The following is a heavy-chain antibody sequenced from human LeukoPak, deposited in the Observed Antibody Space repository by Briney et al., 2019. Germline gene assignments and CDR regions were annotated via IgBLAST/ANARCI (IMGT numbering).Heavy chain of an antibody. D-gene: IGHD3-3*01. CDR3: ARDSRFLEWLLPDFDY. J-gene: IGHJ4*02. CDR1: GYTFTSYD. Sequence: ASVKVSCTASGYTFTSYDINWVRQATGQGLEWMGWMNPNSGNTGYAQKFQGRVTMTTDTSTSTAYMELRSLRSDDTAVYYCARDSRFLEWLLPDFDYWGQGTLVTVSS. CDR2: MNPNSGNT. V-gene: IGHV1-8*01.